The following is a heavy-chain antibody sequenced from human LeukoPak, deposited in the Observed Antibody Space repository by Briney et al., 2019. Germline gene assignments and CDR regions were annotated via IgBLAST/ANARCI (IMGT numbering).Heavy chain of an antibody. V-gene: IGHV4-59*12. D-gene: IGHD6-13*01. CDR1: GASISGWY. Sequence: SETLSLTCTVSGASISGWYWSWIRQPPGKGLEWIGYVYGSGYTNYNPSPKSRVTMSIDTSKNQFSLKLSSVTAADTAVYYCARAARSSWYDYWGQGTLVTVSS. J-gene: IGHJ4*02. CDR2: VYGSGYT. CDR3: ARAARSSWYDY.